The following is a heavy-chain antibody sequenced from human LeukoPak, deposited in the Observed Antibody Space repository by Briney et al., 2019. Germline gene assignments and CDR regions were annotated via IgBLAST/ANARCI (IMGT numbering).Heavy chain of an antibody. Sequence: GGSLRPSCTASGFTFSNYWMSWVRQAPGKGLEWVADMNQDVSEMYYVDSVKGRFTISRDNAKNSLYLQMNSLRAEDTAVYYCARRGYDILTGYYNVQYYYFYMDVWGKGTTVTVSS. CDR3: ARRGYDILTGYYNVQYYYFYMDV. D-gene: IGHD3-9*01. CDR2: MNQDVSEM. CDR1: GFTFSNYW. V-gene: IGHV3-7*01. J-gene: IGHJ6*03.